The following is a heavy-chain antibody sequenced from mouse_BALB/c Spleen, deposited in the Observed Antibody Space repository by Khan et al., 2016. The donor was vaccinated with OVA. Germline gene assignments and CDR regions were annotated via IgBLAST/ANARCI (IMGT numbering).Heavy chain of an antibody. J-gene: IGHJ3*01. CDR1: GFSLTSYG. CDR2: IWSGGST. D-gene: IGHD1-1*02. CDR3: ARRGGHLSSWFAY. Sequence: QVQLKESGPGLVQPSQSLSITCTVSGFSLTSYGVHWVRQSPGKGLEWLGVIWSGGSTDYNAAFISRLSISKDNSKSQVFFKMNSLQANDTAIYYCARRGGHLSSWFAYWGQGTLVTGSA. V-gene: IGHV2-2*02.